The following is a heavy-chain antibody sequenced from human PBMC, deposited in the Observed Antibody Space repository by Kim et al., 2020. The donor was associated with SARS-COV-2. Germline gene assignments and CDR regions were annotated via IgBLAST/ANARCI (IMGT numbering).Heavy chain of an antibody. CDR2: ISYDGSNK. V-gene: IGHV3-30*03. CDR1: GFTFSSYG. J-gene: IGHJ4*02. CDR3: VQNGGEKELTQFDY. Sequence: GGSLRLSCAASGFTFSSYGMHWVRQAPGKGLEWVAVISYDGSNKYYADSVKGRFTISRDNSKNTLYLQMNSLRAEDTAVYYCVQNGGEKELTQFDYWGQG. D-gene: IGHD3-16*01.